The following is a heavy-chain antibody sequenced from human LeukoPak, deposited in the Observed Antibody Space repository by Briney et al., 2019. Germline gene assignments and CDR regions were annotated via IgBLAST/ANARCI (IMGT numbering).Heavy chain of an antibody. CDR3: ARIFGVATGGWFDP. Sequence: SETLSLTCTVSGGSITTSSYYWGWIRQPPGKGLEWIGTMYYTGSTYYNPSLKSRVTISGDTSKNQFSLKLSSVTAADTAVYYCARIFGVATGGWFDPWGQGTLVTVSS. J-gene: IGHJ5*02. D-gene: IGHD3-3*01. CDR1: GGSITTSSYY. CDR2: MYYTGST. V-gene: IGHV4-39*07.